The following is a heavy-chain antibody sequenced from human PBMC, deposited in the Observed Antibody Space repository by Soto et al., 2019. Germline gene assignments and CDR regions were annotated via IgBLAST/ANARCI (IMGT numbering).Heavy chain of an antibody. CDR2: ISWNSGTI. CDR3: AKDMGPGYVSSWPDY. J-gene: IGHJ4*02. Sequence: GGSLRLSCAASGFTFGDYGMHWVRQVPGKGLEWVSGISWNSGTIGYADSVKGRFIISRDNGKNSLYLQMNSLRPEDTALYYCAKDMGPGYVSSWPDYWGQGTLVTVSS. D-gene: IGHD6-13*01. V-gene: IGHV3-9*01. CDR1: GFTFGDYG.